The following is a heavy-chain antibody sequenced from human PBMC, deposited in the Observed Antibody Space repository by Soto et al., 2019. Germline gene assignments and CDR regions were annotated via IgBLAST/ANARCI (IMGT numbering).Heavy chain of an antibody. D-gene: IGHD3-22*01. CDR3: ARGYYYDSSGYYYVVYNWFDP. V-gene: IGHV4-39*01. CDR2: IYYSGST. Sequence: SETLSLTCTVSGGSISSSSYYWGWIRQPPGKGLEWIGSIYYSGSTYYNPSLKSRVTISVDTSKNQFSLKLSSVTAADTAVYYCARGYYYDSSGYYYVVYNWFDPWGRGTLVTVS. J-gene: IGHJ5*02. CDR1: GGSISSSSYY.